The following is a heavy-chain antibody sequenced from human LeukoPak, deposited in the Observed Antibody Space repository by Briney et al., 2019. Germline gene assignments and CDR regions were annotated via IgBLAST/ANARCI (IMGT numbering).Heavy chain of an antibody. CDR3: AILRGRVTPGDY. CDR1: VFPFSSYG. Sequence: GGSLRLSCAASVFPFSSYGMSWARQAPGKGLEWVSTINADGGSTFYADSVEGRFTISRDNSKNTLSLLLNSLRAEDTALYYCAILRGRVTPGDYWGQGTLVTVSS. CDR2: INADGGST. D-gene: IGHD3-10*01. V-gene: IGHV3-23*01. J-gene: IGHJ4*02.